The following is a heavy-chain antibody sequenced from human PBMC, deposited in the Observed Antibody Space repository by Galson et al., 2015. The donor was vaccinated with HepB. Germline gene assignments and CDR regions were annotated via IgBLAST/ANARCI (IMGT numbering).Heavy chain of an antibody. CDR2: IYYSGST. Sequence: QVQLQESGPGLVKPSETLSLTCTVSGGSISSYYWSWIRQPPGKGLEWIGYIYYSGSTNYNPSLKSRVTISVDTSKNQFSLKLSSVTAADTTVYYCARRFGDYDAFDIWGQGTMVTVSS. CDR3: ARRFGDYDAFDI. CDR1: GGSISSYY. V-gene: IGHV4-59*08. J-gene: IGHJ3*02. D-gene: IGHD4-17*01.